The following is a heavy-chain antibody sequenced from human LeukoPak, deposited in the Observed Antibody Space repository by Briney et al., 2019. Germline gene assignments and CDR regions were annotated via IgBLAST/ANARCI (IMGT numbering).Heavy chain of an antibody. Sequence: GRSLRLSCAASGFSFDDYAMHWVRQAPGKGLEWVSGISWNSGSIGYADSVKGRFTISRDNAKNSLYLQMNSLRAEDMALYYCAKDMSEMATTYMDVWGKGTTATVSS. J-gene: IGHJ6*03. CDR2: ISWNSGSI. V-gene: IGHV3-9*03. D-gene: IGHD5-24*01. CDR3: AKDMSEMATTYMDV. CDR1: GFSFDDYA.